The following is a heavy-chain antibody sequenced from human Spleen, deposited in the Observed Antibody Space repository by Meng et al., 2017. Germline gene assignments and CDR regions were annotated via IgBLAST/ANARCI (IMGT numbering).Heavy chain of an antibody. CDR2: IKQNGSEK. Sequence: GESLKISCAASGFTFSSYAMNWVRQAPGKGLEWVANIKQNGSEKYYVDSVKGRFTISRDNAKNSLYLQMNSLRAEDTAVYYCARDRGSYYGGYFQHWGQGTLVTVSS. CDR3: ARDRGSYYGGYFQH. J-gene: IGHJ1*01. V-gene: IGHV3-7*01. CDR1: GFTFSSYA. D-gene: IGHD1-26*01.